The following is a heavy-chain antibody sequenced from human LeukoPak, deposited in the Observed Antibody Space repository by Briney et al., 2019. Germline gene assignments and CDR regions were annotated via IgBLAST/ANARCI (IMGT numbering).Heavy chain of an antibody. CDR2: IYYSGST. D-gene: IGHD6-19*01. J-gene: IGHJ3*02. CDR1: GGSISSSSYY. Sequence: SETLSLTCTVSGGSISSSSYYWGWIRQPPGKGLEWIGSIYYSGSTYYNPSLKSRVTISVDTSKNQFSLKLSSVTAADTAVYYCARESSGWYRDMAAFDIWGQGTMVTASS. V-gene: IGHV4-39*02. CDR3: ARESSGWYRDMAAFDI.